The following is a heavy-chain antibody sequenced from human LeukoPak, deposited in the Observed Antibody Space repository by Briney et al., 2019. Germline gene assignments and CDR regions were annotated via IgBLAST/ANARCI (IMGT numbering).Heavy chain of an antibody. D-gene: IGHD3-3*01. CDR3: ARSPYDFPTHFDY. J-gene: IGHJ4*02. CDR1: GGSISSGDYY. CDR2: IYYSGST. V-gene: IGHV4-30-4*01. Sequence: PSRTLSLTCTVSGGSISSGDYYWSWIRQPPGKGLEWIGYIYYSGSTYYNPSLKSRVTISVDTSKNQFSLKLSSVTAADTAVYYCARSPYDFPTHFDYWGQGTLVTVSS.